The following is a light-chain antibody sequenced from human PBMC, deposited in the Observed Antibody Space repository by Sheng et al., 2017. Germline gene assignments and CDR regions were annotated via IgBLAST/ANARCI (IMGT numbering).Light chain of an antibody. V-gene: IGKV1-5*03. CDR1: QRIDNW. CDR3: QQYDTDPWT. Sequence: DIQMTQSPSTLSASVVDRVTITCRTNQRIDNWLAWYQQKPGKAPKLLIYKAFTLESGVPSRFSGSGSGTEFTLTISSLQPDDFATYFCQQYDTDPWTFGQGTKVEI. J-gene: IGKJ1*01. CDR2: KAF.